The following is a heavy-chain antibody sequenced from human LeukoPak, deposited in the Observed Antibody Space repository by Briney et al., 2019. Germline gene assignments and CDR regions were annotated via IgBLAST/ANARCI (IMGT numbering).Heavy chain of an antibody. V-gene: IGHV4-34*01. D-gene: IGHD3-22*01. CDR1: GGSFSGYY. CDR3: ARGLSYYDSSGYPN. Sequence: KPSETLSLTCAVYGGSFSGYYWGWIRQPPGKGLEWIGEINHSGSTNYNPSLKSRVTISVDTSKNQFSLKLGSVTAADTAVYYCARGLSYYDSSGYPNWGQGTLVTVSS. J-gene: IGHJ4*02. CDR2: INHSGST.